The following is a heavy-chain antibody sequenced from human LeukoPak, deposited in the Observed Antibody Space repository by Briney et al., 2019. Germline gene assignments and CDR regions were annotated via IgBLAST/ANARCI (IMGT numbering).Heavy chain of an antibody. V-gene: IGHV1-2*02. D-gene: IGHD3-10*01. J-gene: IGHJ5*02. CDR2: INTKGAST. Sequence: ASMKVSCKASGYTFSDYYIHWVRQSPGQGLEWMGWINTKGASTKYAQKFQGRVTMTRDTSVNTVYMELSRLTSDDTAIYYCARDAEYGSGSMWLLDPWGQGTQVTVSS. CDR3: ARDAEYGSGSMWLLDP. CDR1: GYTFSDYY.